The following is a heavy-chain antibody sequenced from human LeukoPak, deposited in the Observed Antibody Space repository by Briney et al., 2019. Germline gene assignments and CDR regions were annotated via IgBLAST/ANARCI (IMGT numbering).Heavy chain of an antibody. D-gene: IGHD3-22*01. CDR3: ARVRAFNYYDSSGYHFDY. CDR1: GYSISSGYY. Sequence: SETLSLTCTVSGYSISSGYYWGWIRQPPGKGLEWIGSIYHSGSTYYNPSLKSRVTISVDTSKNQFSLKLSSVTAADTAVYYCARVRAFNYYDSSGYHFDYWGQGTLVTVSS. V-gene: IGHV4-38-2*02. CDR2: IYHSGST. J-gene: IGHJ4*02.